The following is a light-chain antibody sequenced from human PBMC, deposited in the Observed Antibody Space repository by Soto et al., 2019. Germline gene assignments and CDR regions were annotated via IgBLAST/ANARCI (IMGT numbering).Light chain of an antibody. CDR3: RSYTSSSTLDV. Sequence: QSALTQPASVSGSPGQSITISCTGTSSDVGGYNYVSWYQQHPGKAPKLMIYDVSNRPSGVSNRFSGSKSGNTASLTISGLQAEDEADYYCRSYTSSSTLDVFGGGTPLTVL. V-gene: IGLV2-14*01. CDR2: DVS. J-gene: IGLJ2*01. CDR1: SSDVGGYNY.